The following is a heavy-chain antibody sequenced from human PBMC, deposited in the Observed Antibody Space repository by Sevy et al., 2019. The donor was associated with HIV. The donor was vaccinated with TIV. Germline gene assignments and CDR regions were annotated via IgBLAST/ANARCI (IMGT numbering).Heavy chain of an antibody. D-gene: IGHD1-26*01. J-gene: IGHJ4*02. Sequence: SETLSLTCPVSGGSFTSLTWNWIRQPPGNGLGWFANINYNGAINYNPSLKSRVTLSLDTSKNQFSLRLSSVTAADTAMYYCAGENAWGRGYSWGQGTLVTVSS. CDR3: AGENAWGRGYS. CDR1: GGSFTSLT. CDR2: INYNGAI. V-gene: IGHV4-59*08.